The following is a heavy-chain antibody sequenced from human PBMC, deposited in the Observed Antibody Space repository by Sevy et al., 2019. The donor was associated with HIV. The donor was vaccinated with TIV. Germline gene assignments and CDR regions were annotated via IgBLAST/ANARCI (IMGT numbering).Heavy chain of an antibody. D-gene: IGHD2-21*02. J-gene: IGHJ6*02. CDR2: ISSDGTKE. CDR1: GFTFSIHV. CDR3: ARDLPSAVTDPFYYYGLAV. V-gene: IGHV3-30*04. Sequence: GGSLRLSCAASGFTFSIHVIHWVRQAPGKGLEWVAVISSDGTKEYYADSVKGRFTISRDNSKNTMYLQMNSLRVEDTAVYYCARDLPSAVTDPFYYYGLAVWGQGTTVTVSS.